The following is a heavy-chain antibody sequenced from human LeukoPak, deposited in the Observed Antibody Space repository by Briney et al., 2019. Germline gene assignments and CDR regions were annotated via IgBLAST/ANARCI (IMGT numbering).Heavy chain of an antibody. Sequence: GRSLRLSGAASGFTFSSYGMHWVRQAPGKGLEWVAVIWYDGSNKYYADSVKGRFTISRDNSKNTLYLQMNSLRAEDTAVYYCAKGHDFWSGARYKNWFDPWGQGTLVTVSS. CDR2: IWYDGSNK. CDR1: GFTFSSYG. CDR3: AKGHDFWSGARYKNWFDP. V-gene: IGHV3-33*06. D-gene: IGHD3-3*01. J-gene: IGHJ5*02.